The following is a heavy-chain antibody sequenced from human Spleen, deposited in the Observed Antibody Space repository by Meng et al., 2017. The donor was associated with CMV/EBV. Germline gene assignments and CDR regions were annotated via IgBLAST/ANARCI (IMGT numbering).Heavy chain of an antibody. J-gene: IGHJ4*02. CDR1: GFTFGDYA. D-gene: IGHD2-2*01. Sequence: GGSLRLSCTASGFTFGDYAMSWVRQAPGKGLEWVAVISYDGSNKYYADSVKGRFTISRDNSKNTLYLQMNSLRAEDTAVYYCARVKGCSSTNCPGALDYWGQGTLVTVSS. CDR3: ARVKGCSSTNCPGALDY. CDR2: ISYDGSNK. V-gene: IGHV3-30-3*01.